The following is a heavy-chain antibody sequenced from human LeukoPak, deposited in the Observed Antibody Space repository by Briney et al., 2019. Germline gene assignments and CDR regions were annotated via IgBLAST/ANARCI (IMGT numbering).Heavy chain of an antibody. CDR1: GGSISSYY. CDR2: IYYSGST. CDR3: ASSVAGTLYFDL. Sequence: SETLSLTCTVSGGSISSYYWSWIRQPPGKGLEWIGYIYYSGSTNYNPSLKSRVTISVDTSKNQFSLKLSSVTAADTAVYYCASSVAGTLYFDLWGRGTLVTVSS. D-gene: IGHD6-19*01. J-gene: IGHJ2*01. V-gene: IGHV4-59*08.